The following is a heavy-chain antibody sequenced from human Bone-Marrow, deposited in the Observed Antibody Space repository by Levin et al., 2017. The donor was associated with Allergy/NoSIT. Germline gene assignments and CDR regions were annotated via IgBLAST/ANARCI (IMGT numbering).Heavy chain of an antibody. D-gene: IGHD2-2*02. J-gene: IGHJ2*01. CDR1: GGYINNYY. V-gene: IGHV4-59*01. Sequence: SETLSLTCTVSGGYINNYYWSWIRQPPGQGLQWMGYVFYSGSANYNPSLKSRVTISADTSKNQVSLRLTSVTSADTAVYYCARGGYCTTSGCYMGTEITYWYFDLWGRGTLVTVSS. CDR3: ARGGYCTTSGCYMGTEITYWYFDL. CDR2: VFYSGSA.